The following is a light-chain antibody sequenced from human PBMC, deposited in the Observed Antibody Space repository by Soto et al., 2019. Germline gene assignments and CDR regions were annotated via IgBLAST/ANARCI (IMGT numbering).Light chain of an antibody. Sequence: EMVLTQSPGTLSLSPGERATLSCRASQSVSSSYVAWYQQKPGQAPRPLIYGASSRATGIPDRFSGSGSGTDFTLTISRLEPEDFAVCYCQQYGSSITFGQGTRLEIK. J-gene: IGKJ5*01. CDR2: GAS. CDR3: QQYGSSIT. CDR1: QSVSSSY. V-gene: IGKV3-20*01.